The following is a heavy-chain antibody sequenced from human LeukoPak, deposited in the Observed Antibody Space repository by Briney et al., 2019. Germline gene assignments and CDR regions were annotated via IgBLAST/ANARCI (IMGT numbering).Heavy chain of an antibody. V-gene: IGHV3-7*01. CDR3: VRGGTYWTVS. CDR1: GFVFSASY. J-gene: IGHJ5*01. Sequence: GPLRLSCAASGFVFSASYMSWVRKAPGKGLEWAATIKPDGSEKYHVDSVSGRFTISRDNTNDSLFLQMNSLRVDDTAVYYCVRGGTYWTVSWGQGTLVNVS. CDR2: IKPDGSEK.